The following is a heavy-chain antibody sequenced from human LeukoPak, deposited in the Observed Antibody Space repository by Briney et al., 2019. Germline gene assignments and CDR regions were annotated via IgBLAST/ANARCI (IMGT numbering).Heavy chain of an antibody. CDR3: AKDSGAGSYYLYFFAY. CDR1: GFTFSSYG. J-gene: IGHJ4*02. CDR2: ISYDGSNK. D-gene: IGHD3-10*01. Sequence: GGSLRLSCAASGFTFSSYGMHWVRQPPGKGLEWVAVISYDGSNKYYADSVKGGFTISRDNSKNTLYLQMNSLRAEATAVYYCAKDSGAGSYYLYFFAYGGQGTLVTVHS. V-gene: IGHV3-30*18.